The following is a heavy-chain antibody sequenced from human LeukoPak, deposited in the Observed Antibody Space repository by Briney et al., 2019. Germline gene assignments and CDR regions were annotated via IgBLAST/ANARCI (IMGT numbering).Heavy chain of an antibody. Sequence: GGSLRLSCAASGFTFSSYEMNWVRQAPGKGLEWVSYISSSGSTIYYADSVKGRFTISRDNAKNSLYLQMNSLRAEDTAVYYCAREQWLAHDVWGKGTRVTVSS. CDR1: GFTFSSYE. J-gene: IGHJ6*04. CDR2: ISSSGSTI. D-gene: IGHD6-19*01. CDR3: AREQWLAHDV. V-gene: IGHV3-48*03.